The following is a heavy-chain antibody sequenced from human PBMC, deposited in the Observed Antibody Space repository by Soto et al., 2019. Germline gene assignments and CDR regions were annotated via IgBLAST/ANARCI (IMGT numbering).Heavy chain of an antibody. CDR3: ARHERNGTVRPLDS. CDR1: GDSIGTTHSY. J-gene: IGHJ4*02. V-gene: IGHV4-39*01. D-gene: IGHD2-8*01. CDR2: IHYSRST. Sequence: QVQLLESGPGLVKPSETLSLTCTVSGDSIGTTHSYWAWIRQSPGKGLEWIGNIHYSRSTYYMPSLRSRVTLSVDTPKNQSSLRMTSVTPEDTAVYYCARHERNGTVRPLDSCCQGILVTVSS.